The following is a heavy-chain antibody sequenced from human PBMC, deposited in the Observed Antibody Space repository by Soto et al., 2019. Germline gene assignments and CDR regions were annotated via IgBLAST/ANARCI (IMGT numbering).Heavy chain of an antibody. CDR3: ASLGKRWLQDYCYFDL. CDR2: IIPIFGTA. CDR1: GGTFSSYA. J-gene: IGHJ2*01. D-gene: IGHD5-12*01. Sequence: QVQLVQSGAEVKKPGSSVKVSCKASGGTFSSYAISWVRQAPGQGLEWMGGIIPIFGTANYAQKLQGRVTITADESTSTAYMELSSLRSEDTDVYYCASLGKRWLQDYCYFDLWGRGTLVTVSS. V-gene: IGHV1-69*12.